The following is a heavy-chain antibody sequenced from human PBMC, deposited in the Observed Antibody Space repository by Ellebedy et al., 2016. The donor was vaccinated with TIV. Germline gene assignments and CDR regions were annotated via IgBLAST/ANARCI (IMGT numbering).Heavy chain of an antibody. V-gene: IGHV5-10-1*01. Sequence: PGGSLRLSCNVSGDTFTSFWISWVRQTPGKGLEWMGRFDPIDSYTTYSPSFQGHVTISADMSISATYLHWSNLGASDTAMYFCSPRRPGNGVDVWGQGTPVTVSS. CDR3: SPRRPGNGVDV. CDR1: GDTFTSFW. J-gene: IGHJ6*02. CDR2: FDPIDSYT.